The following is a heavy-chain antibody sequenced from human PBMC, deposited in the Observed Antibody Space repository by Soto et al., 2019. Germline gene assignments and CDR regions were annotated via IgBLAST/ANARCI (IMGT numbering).Heavy chain of an antibody. CDR1: GFTFSSYA. Sequence: EVQLLESGGGLVQPGGSLRLSCAASGFTFSSYAMSWVRQAPGKGLEWVSATSGSGGSTYYADSVKGRFTISRDNSKNTLYLQMNSLRAEDTAVYYCAKDLGGYCSGGSCYPLDYWGQGTLVTVSS. CDR3: AKDLGGYCSGGSCYPLDY. CDR2: TSGSGGST. V-gene: IGHV3-23*01. D-gene: IGHD2-15*01. J-gene: IGHJ4*02.